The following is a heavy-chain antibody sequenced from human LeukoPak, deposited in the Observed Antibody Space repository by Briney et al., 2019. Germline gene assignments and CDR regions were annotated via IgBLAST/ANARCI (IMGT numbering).Heavy chain of an antibody. D-gene: IGHD7-27*01. CDR1: GGSISSYY. CDR2: IYYSGST. V-gene: IGHV4-59*01. J-gene: IGHJ3*02. Sequence: SETLSLTCTVSGGSISSYYWSWIRQPPGKGLEWIGYIYYSGSTNYNPSLKSRVTISVDTSKNQFSLKLSSVTAADTAVYYCARDGFSDWGYAAHAFDIWGQGTMVTVSS. CDR3: ARDGFSDWGYAAHAFDI.